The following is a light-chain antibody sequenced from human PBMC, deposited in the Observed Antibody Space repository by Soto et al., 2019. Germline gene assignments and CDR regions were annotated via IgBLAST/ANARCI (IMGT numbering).Light chain of an antibody. V-gene: IGLV2-14*01. CDR1: SSDAGGYNY. CDR2: EVS. J-gene: IGLJ1*01. Sequence: QSALTQPASVSGSPGQSITISCTGTSSDAGGYNYVSWYQQHPGKAPKLMIYEVSTRPSGVSNRFSGSKSGKSASLTISGLQAEDEADYYCSSYKSSSPYVFGTGTKVTVL. CDR3: SSYKSSSPYV.